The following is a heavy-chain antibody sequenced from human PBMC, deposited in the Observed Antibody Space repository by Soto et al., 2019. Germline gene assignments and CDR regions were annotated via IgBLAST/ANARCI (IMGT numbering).Heavy chain of an antibody. J-gene: IGHJ3*02. D-gene: IGHD3-9*01. CDR1: GFDFRSYS. V-gene: IGHV3-48*02. CDR3: ATDRDWAFDI. Sequence: GESLKISCAASGFDFRSYSMNWVRQAPGKGLEWVSYITRTSDSRNYPDSVKGRFTISRDNAEGSLYLQMNGLRDEDTAVYYCATDRDWAFDIWGQGTMVTVSS. CDR2: ITRTSDSR.